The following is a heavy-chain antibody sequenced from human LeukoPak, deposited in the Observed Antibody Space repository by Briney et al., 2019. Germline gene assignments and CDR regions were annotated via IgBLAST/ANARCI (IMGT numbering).Heavy chain of an antibody. Sequence: SETLSLTCTVSGGSISNSSYYWGWIRQPPGKGLEWIGSIYYSGSTYYNPSLKSRVTIYVDTSKKQFSLKLSSVTAADTAVYYCARVTGYMTEDYFDYWGQGTLITVSS. D-gene: IGHD6-13*01. CDR2: IYYSGST. V-gene: IGHV4-39*01. CDR3: ARVTGYMTEDYFDY. J-gene: IGHJ4*02. CDR1: GGSISNSSYY.